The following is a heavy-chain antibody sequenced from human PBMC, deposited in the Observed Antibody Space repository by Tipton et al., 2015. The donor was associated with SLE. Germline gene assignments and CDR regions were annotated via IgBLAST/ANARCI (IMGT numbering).Heavy chain of an antibody. V-gene: IGHV4-59*08. CDR2: IYYSGSI. Sequence: GLVKPSETLSLTCTVSGGSISSHYWSWIRQPPGKGLEWIGYIYYSGSISYNPSLKSRVTISVDTSKNQFSLKLSSVTAADTAVYYCARGRSHYDFWSGYYNYWGQGTLVTVSS. J-gene: IGHJ4*02. D-gene: IGHD3-3*01. CDR1: GGSISSHY. CDR3: ARGRSHYDFWSGYYNY.